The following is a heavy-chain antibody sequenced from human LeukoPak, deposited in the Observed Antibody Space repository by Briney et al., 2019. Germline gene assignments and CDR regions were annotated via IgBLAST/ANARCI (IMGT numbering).Heavy chain of an antibody. J-gene: IGHJ4*02. CDR3: AREVRFLEWLPLDY. CDR1: GFTFSNAW. CDR2: ISSSSSTI. D-gene: IGHD3-3*01. V-gene: IGHV3-48*01. Sequence: GGSLRLSCAASGFTFSNAWMSWVRQAPGKGLEWVSYISSSSSTIYYADSVKGRFTISRDNAKNSLYLQMNSLRAEDTAVYYCAREVRFLEWLPLDYWGQGTLVTVSS.